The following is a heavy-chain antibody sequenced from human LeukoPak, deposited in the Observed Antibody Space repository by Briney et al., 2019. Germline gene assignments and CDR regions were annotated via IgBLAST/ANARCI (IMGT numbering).Heavy chain of an antibody. V-gene: IGHV4-34*01. CDR1: GGSFSGYY. Sequence: SETLSLTCAVYGGSFSGYYWSWIRQPPGKGLEWIGEINHSGSTNYNPSLKSRVTISVDTSKNQFSLKLSSVTAADTAVYYCARGLEYYYGSGSYYNSSPDWRFDYWGQGTLVTVSS. J-gene: IGHJ4*02. CDR3: ARGLEYYYGSGSYYNSSPDWRFDY. D-gene: IGHD3-10*01. CDR2: INHSGST.